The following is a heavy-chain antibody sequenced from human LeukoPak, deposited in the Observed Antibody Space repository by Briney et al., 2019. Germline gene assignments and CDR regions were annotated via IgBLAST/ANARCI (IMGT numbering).Heavy chain of an antibody. J-gene: IGHJ5*02. CDR1: GYTFTGYY. V-gene: IGHV1-46*01. D-gene: IGHD2-2*01. CDR3: ARDCVVVPAAIGWFDP. CDR2: INPSGGST. Sequence: ASVKVSCKASGYTFTGYYMHWVRQAPGQGLEWMGIINPSGGSTSYAQKFQGRVTMTRDMSTSTVYMELSSLRSEDTAVYYCARDCVVVPAAIGWFDPWGQGTLVTVSS.